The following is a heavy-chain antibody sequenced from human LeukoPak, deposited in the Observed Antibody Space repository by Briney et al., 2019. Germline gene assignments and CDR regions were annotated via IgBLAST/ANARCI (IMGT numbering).Heavy chain of an antibody. J-gene: IGHJ2*01. D-gene: IGHD3-22*01. CDR2: INPNSGGT. V-gene: IGHV1-2*02. CDR3: ARVAVVWHWYFDL. CDR1: GYTFTGYY. Sequence: ASVKVSCKASGYTFTGYYMHWVRQAPGQGLEWMGWINPNSGGTNYAQKLQGRVTMTTDTSTSTAYMELRSLRSDDTAVYYCARVAVVWHWYFDLWGRGTLVTVSS.